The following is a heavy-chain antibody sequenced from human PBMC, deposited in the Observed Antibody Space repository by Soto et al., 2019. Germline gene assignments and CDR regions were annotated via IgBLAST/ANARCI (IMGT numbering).Heavy chain of an antibody. Sequence: GGSLRLSCAASGFTFSSYEMNWVRQAPGKGLEWLSYISSSGSTIYYADSVKGRFTISRDNAKNSLYLQMNSLRAEDTAVYYCARGNYDILTGYNIRYYYYYGMDVWGQGTTVTVSS. J-gene: IGHJ6*02. CDR1: GFTFSSYE. D-gene: IGHD3-9*01. CDR2: ISSSGSTI. V-gene: IGHV3-48*03. CDR3: ARGNYDILTGYNIRYYYYYGMDV.